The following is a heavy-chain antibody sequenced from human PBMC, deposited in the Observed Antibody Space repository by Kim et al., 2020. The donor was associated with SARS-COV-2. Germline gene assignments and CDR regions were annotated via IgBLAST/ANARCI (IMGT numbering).Heavy chain of an antibody. Sequence: GGSLRLSCAASGFTFSSYAMHWVRQAPGKGLEWVAVISYDGSNKYYADSVKGRFTISRDNSKNTLYLQMNSLRAEDTAVYYCASVAQPFDYWGQGTLVTVSS. CDR3: ASVAQPFDY. J-gene: IGHJ4*02. CDR1: GFTFSSYA. V-gene: IGHV3-30-3*01. CDR2: ISYDGSNK. D-gene: IGHD2-15*01.